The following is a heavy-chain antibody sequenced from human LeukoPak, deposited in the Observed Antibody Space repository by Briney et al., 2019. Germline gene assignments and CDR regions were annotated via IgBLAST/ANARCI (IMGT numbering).Heavy chain of an antibody. D-gene: IGHD3-9*01. CDR3: AKFYDILTGYIDY. V-gene: IGHV3-23*01. Sequence: GGSLRLSCAASGFTFSDYYMTWIRQAPGKGLEWVSAISGGGGTTYYAYYADSVKGRFTISRDNSKNTLYLLMNSLRAEDTAVYYCAKFYDILTGYIDYWGQGTLVTVSS. CDR1: GFTFSDYY. J-gene: IGHJ4*02. CDR2: ISGGGGTTYYA.